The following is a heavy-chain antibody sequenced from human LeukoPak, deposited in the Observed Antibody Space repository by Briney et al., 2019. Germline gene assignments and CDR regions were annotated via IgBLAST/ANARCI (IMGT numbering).Heavy chain of an antibody. J-gene: IGHJ6*02. CDR3: ARGAGITIFGVAPYGMDV. V-gene: IGHV1-3*01. CDR1: GYTFTSYA. Sequence: GASVKVSCKDSGYTFTSYAMHWVRQAPGQRLEWMEWINAGNGNTKYSQKFQGRVTITRDTSASTAYMELSSLRSEGTAVYYCARGAGITIFGVAPYGMDVWGQGTTVTVSS. CDR2: INAGNGNT. D-gene: IGHD3-3*01.